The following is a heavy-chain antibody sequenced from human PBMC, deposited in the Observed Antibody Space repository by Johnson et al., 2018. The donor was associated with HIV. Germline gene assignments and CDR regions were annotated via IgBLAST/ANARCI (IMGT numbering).Heavy chain of an antibody. J-gene: IGHJ3*02. CDR1: RFTFGSYA. CDR2: ISGSGGRP. D-gene: IGHD4-23*01. Sequence: VQLVESGGGLVQPGGSLRLSCAASRFTFGSYAMSWVRQAPGKGLEWVSIISGSGGRPYYADSVKGRFPISRDNAKNSLYLQMNSLRDEDTAVYYCARGEDYGGNFGALDIWGQGTMVTVSS. V-gene: IGHV3-23*04. CDR3: ARGEDYGGNFGALDI.